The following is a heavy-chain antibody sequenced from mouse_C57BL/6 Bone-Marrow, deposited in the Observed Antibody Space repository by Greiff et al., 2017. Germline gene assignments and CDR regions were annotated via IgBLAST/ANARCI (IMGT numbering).Heavy chain of an antibody. CDR3: TRRPYYDYPYYYAMDY. V-gene: IGHV1-15*01. CDR1: GYTFTDYE. Sequence: QVQLKESGAELVRPGASVTLSCKASGYTFTDYEMHWVKQTPVHGLEWIGAIDPETGGTAYNQKFKGKAILTADKSSSTAYMELRSLTSEASAVYYCTRRPYYDYPYYYAMDYWGQGTSVTVSS. D-gene: IGHD2-4*01. J-gene: IGHJ4*01. CDR2: IDPETGGT.